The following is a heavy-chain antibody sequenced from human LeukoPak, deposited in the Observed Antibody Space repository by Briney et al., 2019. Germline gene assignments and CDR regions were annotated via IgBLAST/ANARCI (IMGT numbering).Heavy chain of an antibody. CDR2: ISAYNGNT. CDR3: ARDRGLRYFDWSYWFDP. CDR1: GYTFTNYG. Sequence: ASVKVSCKASGYTFTNYGISWVRQAPGQGLEWMGWISAYNGNTNYAQKLQGRVTITADESTSTAYMELSSLRSEDTAVYYCARDRGLRYFDWSYWFDPWGQGTLVTVSS. J-gene: IGHJ5*02. V-gene: IGHV1-18*01. D-gene: IGHD3-9*01.